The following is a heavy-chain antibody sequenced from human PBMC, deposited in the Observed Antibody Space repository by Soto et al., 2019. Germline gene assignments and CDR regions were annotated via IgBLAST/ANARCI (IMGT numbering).Heavy chain of an antibody. CDR1: GFTFSSYG. J-gene: IGHJ6*02. D-gene: IGHD6-13*01. Sequence: QVQLVESGGGVVQPGRSLRLSCAASGFTFSSYGMHWVRQAPGKGLEWVAVISYDGSNKYYADSVKGRFTISRDNSKNTLYLQMNSLRAEDTAVYYCAKEEGIAAGYYYYGMDVWGQGTMVTVSS. CDR3: AKEEGIAAGYYYYGMDV. CDR2: ISYDGSNK. V-gene: IGHV3-30*18.